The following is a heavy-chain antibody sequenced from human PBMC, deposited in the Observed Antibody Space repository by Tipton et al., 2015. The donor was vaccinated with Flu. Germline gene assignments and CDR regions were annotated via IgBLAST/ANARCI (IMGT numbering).Heavy chain of an antibody. CDR1: GFTFSLYW. CDR3: ARAIGAAGSY. Sequence: GSLRLSCAASGFTFSLYWMTWVRQAPGKGLEWVANIKQDGSEKYYLDSVKGRFIVSRDNAKNSVYLQMNTLRAEDTAVYYCARAIGAAGSYWGQGTLVTVSS. V-gene: IGHV3-7*01. CDR2: IKQDGSEK. J-gene: IGHJ4*02. D-gene: IGHD6-13*01.